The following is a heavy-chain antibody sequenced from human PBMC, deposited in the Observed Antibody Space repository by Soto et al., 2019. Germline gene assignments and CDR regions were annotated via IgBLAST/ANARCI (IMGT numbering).Heavy chain of an antibody. CDR2: IIPIFGTA. CDR1: GGTFSSYA. CDR3: ARMGVVVPAAGQIYYYGMDV. J-gene: IGHJ6*02. Sequence: VSCKASGGTFSSYAISWVRQAPGQGLEWMGGIIPIFGTANYAQKFQGRVTITADESTSTAYMELSSLRSEDTAVYYCARMGVVVPAAGQIYYYGMDVWGQGTTVTVSS. V-gene: IGHV1-69*01. D-gene: IGHD2-2*01.